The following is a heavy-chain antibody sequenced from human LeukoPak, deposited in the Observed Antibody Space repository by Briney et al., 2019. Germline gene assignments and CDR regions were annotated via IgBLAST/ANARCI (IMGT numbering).Heavy chain of an antibody. CDR2: IRYDGSNK. CDR1: GFTFSSYG. V-gene: IGHV3-30*02. Sequence: PGGSLRLSCAASGFTFSSYGMHWVRQAPGKGLEGVAFIRYDGSNKYYADSVKGRFTISRDNSKNTLYLQMNSLRAEDTAVYYCAKDLLGYCSSTSCSYFAYWCQGTLVTVSS. D-gene: IGHD2-2*01. CDR3: AKDLLGYCSSTSCSYFAY. J-gene: IGHJ4*02.